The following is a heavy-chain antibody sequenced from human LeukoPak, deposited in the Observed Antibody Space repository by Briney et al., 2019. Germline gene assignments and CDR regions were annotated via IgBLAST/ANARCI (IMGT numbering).Heavy chain of an antibody. CDR1: GFTFSSYA. J-gene: IGHJ4*02. D-gene: IGHD3-9*01. CDR3: AKSDHYYDILTGYYNPTGGFDY. Sequence: GGSLRLSCAASGFTFSSYAMSWVRQAPGKGLEWVSAISGSGGSTYYADSVKGRFTISRDNSKNTLYLQMNSLRAEDTAVYYCAKSDHYYDILTGYYNPTGGFDYWGQGTLVTVSS. V-gene: IGHV3-23*01. CDR2: ISGSGGST.